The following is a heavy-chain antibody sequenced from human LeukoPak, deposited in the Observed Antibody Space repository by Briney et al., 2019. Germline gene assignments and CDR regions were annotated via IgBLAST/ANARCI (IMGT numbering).Heavy chain of an antibody. V-gene: IGHV3-11*04. CDR2: ISSSGSTI. D-gene: IGHD2-2*01. J-gene: IGHJ4*02. CDR1: GFTFSDYY. CDR3: ARRPRPQRIVVVPAASNY. Sequence: GRSLRLSCAASGFTFSDYYMSWIRQAPRERLEWGSYISSSGSTIYYADSVKGGFTISRANPTTSLYLQMNSRRAQAPPVNYCARRPRPQRIVVVPAASNYWGQGTLVTVSS.